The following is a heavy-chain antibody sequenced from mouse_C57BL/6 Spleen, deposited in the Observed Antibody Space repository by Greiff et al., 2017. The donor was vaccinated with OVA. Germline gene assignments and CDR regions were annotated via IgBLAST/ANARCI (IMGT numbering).Heavy chain of an antibody. Sequence: VQLQQPGAELVKPGASVKMSCKASGYTFTSYWITWVKQRPGQGLEWIGDIYPGSGSTNYNEKFKSKATLTVATSSSTAYMQLSSLTAEDSAVYYCARHYGSSHWYFDVWGTGTTVTVSS. J-gene: IGHJ1*03. CDR3: ARHYGSSHWYFDV. D-gene: IGHD1-1*01. CDR2: IYPGSGST. CDR1: GYTFTSYW. V-gene: IGHV1-55*01.